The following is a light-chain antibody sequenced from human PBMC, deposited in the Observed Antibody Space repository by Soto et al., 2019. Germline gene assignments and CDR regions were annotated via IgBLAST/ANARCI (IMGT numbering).Light chain of an antibody. CDR1: ERLTGN. V-gene: IGKV3-15*01. J-gene: IGKJ1*01. CDR2: EVS. Sequence: EIIMTQSPATLSLSPGERATLSCRASERLTGNLACYQHKPGQAPRLLIYEVSTRATYIPARFSGRGSRTEFTLTISSLQSEDSAVYFCQQYQDWPRTFGQGTKLEIK. CDR3: QQYQDWPRT.